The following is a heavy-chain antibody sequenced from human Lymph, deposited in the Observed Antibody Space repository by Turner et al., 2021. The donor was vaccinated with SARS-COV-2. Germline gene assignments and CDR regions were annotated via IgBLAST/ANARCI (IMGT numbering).Heavy chain of an antibody. CDR3: ARDLDTAGGMDV. CDR1: GITVSRNY. J-gene: IGHJ6*02. Sequence: EVQLVESGGGLVQPGGSLRLSCAASGITVSRNYMRWVRQAAGKGLEWVSVIYSGGSSYYADSGKGRFTISRHNSKNTLYLQMNSLRAEDTAVYYCARDLDTAGGMDVWGQGTTVTVSS. V-gene: IGHV3-53*04. D-gene: IGHD5-18*01. CDR2: IYSGGSS.